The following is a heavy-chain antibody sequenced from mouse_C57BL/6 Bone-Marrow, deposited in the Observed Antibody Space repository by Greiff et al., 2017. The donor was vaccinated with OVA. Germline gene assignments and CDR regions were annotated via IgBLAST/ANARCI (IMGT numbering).Heavy chain of an antibody. CDR3: ARSEGPNCYFDY. Sequence: QVQLQQSGAELVKPGASVKLSCKASGYTFTSYWMHWVKQRPGRGLEWIGRIDPNSGGTKYNEKFKSKATLTVDKPSSTAYMQLSELRSEDSAVDSCARSEGPNCYFDYWGQGTTLTVSS. CDR1: GYTFTSYW. D-gene: IGHD4-1*01. V-gene: IGHV1-72*01. CDR2: IDPNSGGT. J-gene: IGHJ2*01.